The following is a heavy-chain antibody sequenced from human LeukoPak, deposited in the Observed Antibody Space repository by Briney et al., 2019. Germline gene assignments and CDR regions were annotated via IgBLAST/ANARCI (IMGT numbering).Heavy chain of an antibody. Sequence: HPGGSLTLSCAASAFTFSSYAMRWVRPAPGQGLEWVSATSGSGGSTYYADSVKGRFTISRDNSKNTLYLQMNSLRAEDTAVYYCAKDRGGGSGSYSYGMDVWGKGTTVTVSS. J-gene: IGHJ6*04. D-gene: IGHD3-10*01. CDR1: AFTFSSYA. CDR3: AKDRGGGSGSYSYGMDV. CDR2: TSGSGGST. V-gene: IGHV3-23*01.